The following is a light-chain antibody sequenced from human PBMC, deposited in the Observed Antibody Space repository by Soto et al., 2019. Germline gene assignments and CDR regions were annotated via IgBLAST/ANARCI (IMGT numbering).Light chain of an antibody. CDR3: LPRANWPRALT. V-gene: IGKV3-11*01. CDR1: QSVGDY. Sequence: EIVLTQSPATLSLSPGEGAALSCRASQSVGDYLAWYQQKPGQAPRLLFDDASSRAPGIPARFSAIGSGTNFTLTISSLEAEDFAVYYCLPRANWPRALTFGGGTKVEI. J-gene: IGKJ4*01. CDR2: DAS.